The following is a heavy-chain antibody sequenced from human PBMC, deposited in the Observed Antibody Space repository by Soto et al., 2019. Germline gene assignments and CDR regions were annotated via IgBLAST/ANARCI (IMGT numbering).Heavy chain of an antibody. V-gene: IGHV3-66*01. CDR3: ARDFYYYGSGTMGGYFDY. Sequence: GGSLRLSCAASGLTVSINYMSWVRQAPGKGLEWVSLIYSGGSTYYADSVRGRFTISRDNSKNTLYLQMNSLRAEDTAVYYCARDFYYYGSGTMGGYFDYWGQGTLVTVSS. D-gene: IGHD3-10*01. CDR2: IYSGGST. J-gene: IGHJ4*02. CDR1: GLTVSINY.